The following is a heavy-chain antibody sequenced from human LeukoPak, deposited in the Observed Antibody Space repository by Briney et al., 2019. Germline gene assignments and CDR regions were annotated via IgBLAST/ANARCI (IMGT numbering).Heavy chain of an antibody. Sequence: GGSLRLSCAASGFTFSSYAMSWVRQAPGKGLEWVSAISGSGGSTYYADSVKGRFTISRDNSKNTLYVQMNSLRAEDTAVYYCAKRRITCSGGSCYAAGEFDPWGQGTLVTVSS. V-gene: IGHV3-23*01. D-gene: IGHD2-15*01. J-gene: IGHJ5*02. CDR1: GFTFSSYA. CDR3: AKRRITCSGGSCYAAGEFDP. CDR2: ISGSGGST.